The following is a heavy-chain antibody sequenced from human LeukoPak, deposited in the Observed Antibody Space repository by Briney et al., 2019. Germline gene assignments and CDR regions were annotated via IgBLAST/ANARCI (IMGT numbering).Heavy chain of an antibody. Sequence: GGSLRLSCAASGFTFSNYAMSWVRQAPGKGLEWVSGISRSGDTIYYADSVKGRFTISRDNSKNTLYLQMNGLRAEDTAVYCCAGEGIAVAGTLSYWGQGTLVTVSS. CDR3: AGEGIAVAGTLSY. CDR2: ISRSGDTI. V-gene: IGHV3-23*01. J-gene: IGHJ4*02. D-gene: IGHD6-19*01. CDR1: GFTFSNYA.